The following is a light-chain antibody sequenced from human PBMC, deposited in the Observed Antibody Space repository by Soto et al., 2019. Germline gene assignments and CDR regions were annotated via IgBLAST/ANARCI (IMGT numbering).Light chain of an antibody. CDR2: DVS. Sequence: QSVLTQPRSVSGSPGQSVTISCTGTSSDVGGYNYVSWYQQYPGTAPKLMIYDVSMRPSGVPDRLSGSKSGNTASLTISGLQAEDEADYYCCSYAGSYTFYVFGTGTKLTVL. CDR3: CSYAGSYTFYV. V-gene: IGLV2-11*01. J-gene: IGLJ1*01. CDR1: SSDVGGYNY.